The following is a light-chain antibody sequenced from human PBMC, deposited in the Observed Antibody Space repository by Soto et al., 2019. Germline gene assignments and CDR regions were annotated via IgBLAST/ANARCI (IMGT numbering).Light chain of an antibody. J-gene: IGKJ4*01. CDR2: GAS. CDR1: QSISDN. CDR3: QQYKSWPPLT. Sequence: DIVMTQSPAILSVSLGERVTLSCLASQSISDNLAWYQQRSGQAPRLHIYGASTRATGVPARFSGSGSGTEFTLTISSLQSDDFAIYYCQQYKSWPPLTFGGGTKVE. V-gene: IGKV3-15*01.